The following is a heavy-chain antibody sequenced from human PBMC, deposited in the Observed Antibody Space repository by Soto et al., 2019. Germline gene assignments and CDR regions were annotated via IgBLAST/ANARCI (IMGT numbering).Heavy chain of an antibody. Sequence: SETKSLTCAVSGGSISSGGYSWSWIQKPPGKGLEWIGYIYHSGSTYYNPSLKSRVTISVDRSKNQFSLKLSSVTAADTAVYYCARGSSSPYYYYGMDVWGQGTTVTVSS. V-gene: IGHV4-30-2*01. J-gene: IGHJ6*02. D-gene: IGHD6-6*01. CDR1: GGSISSGGYS. CDR2: IYHSGST. CDR3: ARGSSSPYYYYGMDV.